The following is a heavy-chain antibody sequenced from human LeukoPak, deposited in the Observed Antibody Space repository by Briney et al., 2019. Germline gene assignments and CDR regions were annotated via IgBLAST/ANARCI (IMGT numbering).Heavy chain of an antibody. Sequence: SVKVSCKASGGTFSSYAISWVRQAPGQGLEWMGGIIPIFGTANYAQKFQGRVTMTTDTSTSTAYMELRSLGSDDTAVYYCAREYYDNNRRDYFDYWGQGTLVTVSS. CDR2: IIPIFGTA. J-gene: IGHJ4*02. CDR1: GGTFSSYA. V-gene: IGHV1-69*05. CDR3: AREYYDNNRRDYFDY. D-gene: IGHD3-22*01.